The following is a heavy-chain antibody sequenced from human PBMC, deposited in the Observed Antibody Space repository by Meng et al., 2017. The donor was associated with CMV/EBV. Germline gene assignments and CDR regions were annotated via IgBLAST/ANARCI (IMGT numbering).Heavy chain of an antibody. V-gene: IGHV3-21*01. J-gene: IGHJ5*02. Sequence: GESLKISCAASGFTFSSYSMNWVRQAPGKGLEWVSSISSSSSYIYYADSVKGRFTISRDNAKNSLYLQMNSLRAEDTAVYYCVRDATYYDFWSGYISWFDPWGQGTLVTVSS. CDR1: GFTFSSYS. CDR3: VRDATYYDFWSGYISWFDP. CDR2: ISSSSSYI. D-gene: IGHD3-3*01.